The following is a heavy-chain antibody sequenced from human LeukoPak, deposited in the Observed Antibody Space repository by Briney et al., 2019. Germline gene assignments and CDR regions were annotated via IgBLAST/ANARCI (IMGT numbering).Heavy chain of an antibody. CDR2: ISAYNDNT. Sequence: ASVKVSCKASGYTFTNYGINWVRQAPGQGLEWMGWISAYNDNTNYAQKLQGRVTMTTDTSTSTAYIELRSLRFDDTAVYYCARGCSSATCYHGIGWFDPWGQGTLVTVSS. V-gene: IGHV1-18*01. D-gene: IGHD2-2*01. J-gene: IGHJ5*02. CDR3: ARGCSSATCYHGIGWFDP. CDR1: GYTFTNYG.